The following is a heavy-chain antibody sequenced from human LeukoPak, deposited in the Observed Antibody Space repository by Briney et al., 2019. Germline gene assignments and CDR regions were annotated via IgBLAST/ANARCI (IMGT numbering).Heavy chain of an antibody. V-gene: IGHV3-30*18. CDR1: GFTFSTYA. Sequence: GRPLRLSCVASGFTFSTYAMHWVRQAPGMGLEWVAVISYDGTNKYYADSLKGRFTISRDNSKNTMYLQVNSLRPGDTAVYYCAKDFYDTSANGAFDIWGHGTMVSVSS. CDR3: AKDFYDTSANGAFDI. J-gene: IGHJ3*02. CDR2: ISYDGTNK. D-gene: IGHD2/OR15-2a*01.